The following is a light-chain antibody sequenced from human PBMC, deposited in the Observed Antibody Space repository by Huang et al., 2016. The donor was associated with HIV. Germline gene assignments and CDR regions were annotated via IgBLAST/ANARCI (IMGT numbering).Light chain of an antibody. CDR2: WAA. Sequence: DIVLTQSPDSLAVSLGERATINGKSSQSVLYSSNNKDYLAWYQQKPGQSPKLLIYWAATRESGVPDRFSGSGSGTDFTLTISDLQAGDVAVYYCQQYYNIPWTFGQGTKVEIK. CDR1: QSVLYSSNNKDY. V-gene: IGKV4-1*01. J-gene: IGKJ1*01. CDR3: QQYYNIPWT.